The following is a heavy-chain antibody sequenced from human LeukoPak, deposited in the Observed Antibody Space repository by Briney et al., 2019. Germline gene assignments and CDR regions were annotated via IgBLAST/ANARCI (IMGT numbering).Heavy chain of an antibody. J-gene: IGHJ6*03. CDR3: ARHFQLKYDILTGYYTDYYYYYMDV. CDR2: IYYSGST. D-gene: IGHD3-9*01. V-gene: IGHV4-59*01. CDR1: GGSISSYY. Sequence: SETLSLTCTVSGGSISSYYWSWIRQPPGKGLEWIGYIYYSGSTNYNPPLKSRVTISVDTSKNQFSLKLSSVTAADTAVYYCARHFQLKYDILTGYYTDYYYYYMDVWGKGTTVTVSS.